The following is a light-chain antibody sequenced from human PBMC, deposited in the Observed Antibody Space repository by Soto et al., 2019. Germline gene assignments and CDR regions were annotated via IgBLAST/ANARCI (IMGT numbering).Light chain of an antibody. CDR2: TAS. Sequence: DIQMTQSPSSLSASVGDRVTITCRASQGIRHDLGWYQQKPGKASKRVIYTASSLQSGVPPRFSGSGSGTEFSLTIINRQPEDFANYYCLQNNSYPVTFGQGTKVDIK. V-gene: IGKV1-17*02. CDR3: LQNNSYPVT. J-gene: IGKJ1*01. CDR1: QGIRHD.